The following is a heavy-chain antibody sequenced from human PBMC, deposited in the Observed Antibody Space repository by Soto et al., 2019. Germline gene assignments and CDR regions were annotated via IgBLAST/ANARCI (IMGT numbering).Heavy chain of an antibody. J-gene: IGHJ4*02. D-gene: IGHD6-13*01. V-gene: IGHV1-69*06. CDR3: AKDIDVAAAAYYFDY. CDR2: IIPIFGTA. Sequence: GXSAKVSSKASGGTFSSYAISWVRQAPVQGLEWMGGIIPIFGTANYAQKFQGRVTITADKSTSTAYMELSSLRSEDTAVYHCAKDIDVAAAAYYFDYWGQGTLVTVYS. CDR1: GGTFSSYA.